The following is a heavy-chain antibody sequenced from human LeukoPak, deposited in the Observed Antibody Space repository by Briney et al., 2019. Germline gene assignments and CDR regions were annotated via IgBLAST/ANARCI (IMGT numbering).Heavy chain of an antibody. Sequence: SQTLSLTCTVSGGSISSGGHYWTGIRQLPGKGLEWIGYIFYSGSTYYNPSLKSRVTISVDTSKNQFSLKLNSVTAADTAVYYCASRSPPGETGYFDYWGQGTLVTVSS. CDR1: GGSISSGGHY. CDR3: ASRSPPGETGYFDY. CDR2: IFYSGST. J-gene: IGHJ4*02. D-gene: IGHD2-21*01. V-gene: IGHV4-31*03.